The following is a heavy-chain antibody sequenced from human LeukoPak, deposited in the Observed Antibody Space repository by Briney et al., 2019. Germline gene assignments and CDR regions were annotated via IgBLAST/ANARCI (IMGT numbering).Heavy chain of an antibody. J-gene: IGHJ4*02. V-gene: IGHV4-59*01. Sequence: PSETLSLTCTVSGGSISRYYWSWIRQPPGKGLEWIGYISYSGSTNYNPSLKSRVTISVDTSRNQFSLKLSSGTAADTAVYYCARGRLGGSGSYYNVLDYWGQGTLVTVSS. CDR3: ARGRLGGSGSYYNVLDY. CDR1: GGSISRYY. CDR2: ISYSGST. D-gene: IGHD3-10*01.